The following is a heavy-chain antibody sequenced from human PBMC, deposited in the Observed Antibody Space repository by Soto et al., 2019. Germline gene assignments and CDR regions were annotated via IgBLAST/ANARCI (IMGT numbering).Heavy chain of an antibody. D-gene: IGHD3-10*01. CDR2: ISAYNGNT. Sequence: ASVKVSCKTSGYTFTTYGVGWVRQAPGQGLEWMGWISAYNGNTNYAQKLQGRVTMTTDTSTSTAYMELRGLRSDDTAVYYCARDRYYYGSGSYYISWFDPWGQGTLVTGLL. V-gene: IGHV1-18*04. CDR1: GYTFTTYG. J-gene: IGHJ5*02. CDR3: ARDRYYYGSGSYYISWFDP.